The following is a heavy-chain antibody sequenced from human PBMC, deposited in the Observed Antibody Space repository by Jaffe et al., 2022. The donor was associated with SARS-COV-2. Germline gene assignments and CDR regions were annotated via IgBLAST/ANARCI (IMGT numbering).Heavy chain of an antibody. D-gene: IGHD6-19*01. CDR3: AKSGGAAVPGVVSGDS. J-gene: IGHJ5*02. CDR1: GFTFSKYA. Sequence: EVQLLESGGGLVQPGGSLRLSCAASGFTFSKYAMTWVRQAPGKGLEWVSGISASSETAYYAGSVKGRFTISRDYSRNTLFLQMNSLRAEDTAVYFCAKSGGAAVPGVVSGDSWGQGTLVIVSS. CDR2: ISASSETA. V-gene: IGHV3-23*01.